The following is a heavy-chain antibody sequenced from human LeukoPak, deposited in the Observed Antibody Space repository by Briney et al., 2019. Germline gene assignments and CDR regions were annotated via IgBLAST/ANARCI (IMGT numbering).Heavy chain of an antibody. J-gene: IGHJ6*02. CDR2: INHSGST. CDR3: ARGMGAGRKYYYGMDV. Sequence: PSETLSLTCAVYGGSFSGYYWSWIRQPPGKGLEWIGEINHSGSTNYSPSLKSRVTISVDTSKNQFSLKLSSVTAADTAVYYCARGMGAGRKYYYGMDVWGQGTTVTVSS. D-gene: IGHD1-26*01. V-gene: IGHV4-34*01. CDR1: GGSFSGYY.